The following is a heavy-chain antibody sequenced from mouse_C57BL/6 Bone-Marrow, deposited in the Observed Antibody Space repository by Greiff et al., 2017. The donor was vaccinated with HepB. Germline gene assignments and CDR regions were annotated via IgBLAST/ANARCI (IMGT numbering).Heavy chain of an antibody. CDR3: ARGGLRHRDY. D-gene: IGHD2-2*01. V-gene: IGHV1-54*01. CDR2: INPGSGGT. J-gene: IGHJ2*01. Sequence: VQLQQSGAELVRPGTSVKVSCKASGYAFTNYLIEWVKQRPGQGLEWIGVINPGSGGTNYNEKFKGKATLTADKSSSTAYMQLSSLTSEDSAVYCCARGGLRHRDYWGQGTTLTVSS. CDR1: GYAFTNYL.